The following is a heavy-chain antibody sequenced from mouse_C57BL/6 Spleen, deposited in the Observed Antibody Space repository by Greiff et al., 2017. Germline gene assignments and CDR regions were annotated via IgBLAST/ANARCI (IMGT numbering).Heavy chain of an antibody. D-gene: IGHD1-1*01. CDR2: ISDGGSYT. CDR3: ARHYYYGSSYRYFDV. Sequence: EVKLVESGGGLVKPGGSLKLSCAASGFTFSSYAMSWVRQTPEKRLEWVATISDGGSYTYYPDNVKGRFTISRDNAKNNLYLQMSHLKSEDTAMHYCARHYYYGSSYRYFDVWGTGTTVTVSS. CDR1: GFTFSSYA. V-gene: IGHV5-4*03. J-gene: IGHJ1*03.